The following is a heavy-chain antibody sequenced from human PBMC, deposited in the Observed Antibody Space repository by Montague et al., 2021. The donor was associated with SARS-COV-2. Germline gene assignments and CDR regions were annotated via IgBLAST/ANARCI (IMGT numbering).Heavy chain of an antibody. CDR2: ISMSETRT. Sequence: SLRLSCAAAGFTFSRYRMNWVRQAPGKGLEWISYISMSETRTQYADSVKGRFTISRDNARNSLYLQMRSLTGGDTAVYYCARVASEHPAMAPDYWGQGTLVTVSS. D-gene: IGHD5-18*01. CDR3: ARVASEHPAMAPDY. J-gene: IGHJ4*02. CDR1: GFTFSRYR. V-gene: IGHV3-48*04.